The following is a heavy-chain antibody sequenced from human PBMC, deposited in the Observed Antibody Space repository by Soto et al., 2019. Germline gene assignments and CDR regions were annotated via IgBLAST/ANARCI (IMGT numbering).Heavy chain of an antibody. D-gene: IGHD5-12*01. CDR1: GGSISSSSYY. CDR3: ASGYSGYSDYYGMDV. J-gene: IGHJ6*02. Sequence: PSETLSLTCTVSGGSISSSSYYWGWIRQPPGKGLEWIGSTYYSGSTYYNPSLKSRVTISVDTSKDQFSLKLSSVTAADTAVYYCASGYSGYSDYYGMDVWGQGTTVTVSS. V-gene: IGHV4-39*01. CDR2: TYYSGST.